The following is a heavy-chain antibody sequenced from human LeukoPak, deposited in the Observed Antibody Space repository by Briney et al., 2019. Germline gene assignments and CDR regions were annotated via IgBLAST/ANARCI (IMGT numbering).Heavy chain of an antibody. CDR3: ASSLGPLPHY. CDR2: INSGGSGT. D-gene: IGHD7-27*01. J-gene: IGHJ4*02. CDR1: GFPLSSYW. Sequence: PGGSLRLSCAASGFPLSSYWMHWVRQAPGKGLVWVSRINSGGSGTSYADSVEGRFTISRDNVKNTLYLQMNSLRAEDTAVYYCASSLGPLPHYWGQGTLVTVFS. V-gene: IGHV3-74*01.